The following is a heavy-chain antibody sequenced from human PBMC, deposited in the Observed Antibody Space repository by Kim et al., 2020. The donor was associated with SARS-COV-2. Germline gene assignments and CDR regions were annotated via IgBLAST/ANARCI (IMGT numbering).Heavy chain of an antibody. CDR3: ASPGDYYDSSGDYYFGGWWGVS. D-gene: IGHD3-22*01. CDR1: GYSFTSYW. V-gene: IGHV5-51*01. CDR2: IYPGDSDT. J-gene: IGHJ5*02. Sequence: GESLKISCKGSGYSFTSYWIGWGRQGPGEWRAWMGLIYPGDSDTRYSPSFQGQVTISADKSISTAYLRWSSLKASDTAIDYCASPGDYYDSSGDYYFGGWWGVSWGQGTLVTVSS.